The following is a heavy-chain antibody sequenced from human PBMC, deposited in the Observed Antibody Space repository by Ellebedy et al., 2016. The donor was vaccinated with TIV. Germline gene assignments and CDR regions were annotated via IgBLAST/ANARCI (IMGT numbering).Heavy chain of an antibody. V-gene: IGHV4-4*07. CDR1: GGSISSYY. CDR3: ARDRGVHYYYYGMDV. CDR2: IYTSGST. J-gene: IGHJ6*02. Sequence: MPGGSLRLSCTVSGGSISSYYWSWIRQPAGKGLEWIGRIYTSGSTNYNPSLKSRVTMSVDTSKNQFSLKLSSVTAADTAVYYCARDRGVHYYYYGMDVWGQGTTVTVSS. D-gene: IGHD2-8*01.